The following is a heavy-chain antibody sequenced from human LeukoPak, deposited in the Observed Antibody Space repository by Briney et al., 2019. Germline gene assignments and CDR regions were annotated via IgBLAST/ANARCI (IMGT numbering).Heavy chain of an antibody. D-gene: IGHD3-10*01. J-gene: IGHJ4*02. CDR2: IYSGGST. V-gene: IGHV3-66*01. CDR3: ARYGWDSYFYDY. CDR1: GFTVSSNY. Sequence: GGSLRLSCAASGFTVSSNYMSWVRQAPGKGLEWVSVIYSGGSTYYADSVKGRFTISRDNSKNTLYLQMNSLRAEDTAVYYCARYGWDSYFYDYWGQGTLVTVSS.